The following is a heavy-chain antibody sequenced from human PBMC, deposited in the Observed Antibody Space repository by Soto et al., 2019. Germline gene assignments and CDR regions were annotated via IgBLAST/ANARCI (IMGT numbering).Heavy chain of an antibody. V-gene: IGHV3-11*01. CDR2: ISSSDSI. CDR1: GFTFSDYY. J-gene: IGHJ4*02. Sequence: SLRLSCAASGFTFSDYYMSWIRQAPGKGLEWVSYISSSDSIYYADSVKGRFTISRDNAKNSLYLQMKSLRAEDTAVYYCARDIGYYDSSGYFDYWGQGTMLTVYS. CDR3: ARDIGYYDSSGYFDY. D-gene: IGHD3-22*01.